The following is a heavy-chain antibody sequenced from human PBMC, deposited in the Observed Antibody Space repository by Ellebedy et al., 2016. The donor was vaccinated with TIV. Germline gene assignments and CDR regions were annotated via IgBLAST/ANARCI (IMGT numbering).Heavy chain of an antibody. CDR3: GAAQPPGYNYGYLDLDV. CDR1: GFSFSTSS. CDR2: IVVGSGKT. D-gene: IGHD5-18*01. Sequence: AASVKVSCKASGFSFSTSSVQWVRQAPGERLEWIGWIVVGSGKTELAQKFQGRVTISWDMSTSTAYMEVASLRSEDTAVYYCGAAQPPGYNYGYLDLDVWGQGTTVTVSS. J-gene: IGHJ6*02. V-gene: IGHV1-58*01.